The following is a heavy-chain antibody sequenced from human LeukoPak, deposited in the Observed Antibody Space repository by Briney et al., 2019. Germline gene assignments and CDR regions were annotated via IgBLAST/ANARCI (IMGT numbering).Heavy chain of an antibody. CDR3: ARAGAAMVYYYYYGMDV. J-gene: IGHJ6*02. D-gene: IGHD5-18*01. V-gene: IGHV3-7*01. CDR1: GFTFSSYW. CDR2: IKQDGSEK. Sequence: PGGSLRLSCAASGFTFSSYWMSWVCQAPGKGLEWVANIKQDGSEKYYVDSVKGRFTISRDNAKNSLYLQMNSLRAEDTAVYYCARAGAAMVYYYYYGMDVWGQGTTVTVSS.